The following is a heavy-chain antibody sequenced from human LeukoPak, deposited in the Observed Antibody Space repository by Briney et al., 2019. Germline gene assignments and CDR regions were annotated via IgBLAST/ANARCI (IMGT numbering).Heavy chain of an antibody. J-gene: IGHJ4*02. Sequence: PGGSLRLSCAASGFAISDYSMNWVRQVPGKGLEWVSYISSSGNKVYYADSVKGRFTISRDNAKNSLFLQINSLRAEDTAVYFCAKGVFSSASCYFDYWGQGTLVPVSS. CDR3: AKGVFSSASCYFDY. CDR2: ISSSGNKV. D-gene: IGHD2-2*01. V-gene: IGHV3-48*01. CDR1: GFAISDYS.